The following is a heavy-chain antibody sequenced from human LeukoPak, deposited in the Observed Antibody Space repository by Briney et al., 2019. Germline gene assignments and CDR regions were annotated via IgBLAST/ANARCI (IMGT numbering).Heavy chain of an antibody. CDR1: GFTLIHYA. J-gene: IGHJ4*02. D-gene: IGHD3-9*01. Sequence: GGSLRLSRAAPGFTLIHYAMSWVRQAPGKGLEWGSGITGSGGNTYYADSVKGRFTISRDNSKNTVFLQMNSLRAEDTAVYYCAKWGDYDVLTGYYVSDYWGQGTLVTVSS. CDR2: ITGSGGNT. CDR3: AKWGDYDVLTGYYVSDY. V-gene: IGHV3-23*01.